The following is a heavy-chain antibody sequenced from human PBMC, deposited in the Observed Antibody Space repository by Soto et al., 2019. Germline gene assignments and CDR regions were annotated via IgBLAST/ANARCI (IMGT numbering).Heavy chain of an antibody. Sequence: ETLSLTCTVSGGSISSSSYYWGWIRQPPGKGLEWIGSIYYSGSTYYNPSLKSRVTISVDTSKNQFSLKLSSVTAADTAVYYCARGRIVALWGQGTLVTVSS. V-gene: IGHV4-39*07. CDR2: IYYSGST. J-gene: IGHJ4*02. CDR1: GGSISSSSYY. CDR3: ARGRIVAL. D-gene: IGHD3-22*01.